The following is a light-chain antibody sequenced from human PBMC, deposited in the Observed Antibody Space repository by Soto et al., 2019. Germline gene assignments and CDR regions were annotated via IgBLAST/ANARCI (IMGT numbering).Light chain of an antibody. CDR3: QQFNPPLT. Sequence: AIQLTQSPSSLSACVGDRVTITCRASQGINTALAWYQQKPGKPPKLLIHDASTLESGVPSRFSGGGSGTDFILTIASLQPEDFATYYCQQFNPPLTFGGGTTLEI. J-gene: IGKJ4*01. CDR1: QGINTA. V-gene: IGKV1-13*02. CDR2: DAS.